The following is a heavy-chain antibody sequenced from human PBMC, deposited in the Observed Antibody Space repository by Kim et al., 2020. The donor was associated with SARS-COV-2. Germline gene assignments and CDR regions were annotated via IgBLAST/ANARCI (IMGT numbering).Heavy chain of an antibody. Sequence: GGSLRLSCAASGFTFSRHDIHWVRQAPGKGLEWVAVISYDGTKKYYADSVKGRFTISRDNSKNTLNLQMNTLRAEDTSVYYCAKDAGRGYSGFGPFDNWGQGTLVTVSS. V-gene: IGHV3-30*18. J-gene: IGHJ4*02. CDR1: GFTFSRHD. CDR3: AKDAGRGYSGFGPFDN. CDR2: ISYDGTKK. D-gene: IGHD5-12*01.